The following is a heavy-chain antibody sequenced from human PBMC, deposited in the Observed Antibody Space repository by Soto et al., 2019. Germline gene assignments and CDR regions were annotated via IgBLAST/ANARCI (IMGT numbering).Heavy chain of an antibody. Sequence: QVQLVQSGAEVKKPGSSVKVSCKASGGTFSSYAISWVRQAPGQGLEWMGGIIPIFGTANYAQKFQGRVTITADESTSTAYMELSSLRSEDTAVYYCARGVIQLWFELSWEYGMDVWGQGTTVTVSS. CDR2: IIPIFGTA. CDR3: ARGVIQLWFELSWEYGMDV. J-gene: IGHJ6*02. D-gene: IGHD5-18*01. V-gene: IGHV1-69*12. CDR1: GGTFSSYA.